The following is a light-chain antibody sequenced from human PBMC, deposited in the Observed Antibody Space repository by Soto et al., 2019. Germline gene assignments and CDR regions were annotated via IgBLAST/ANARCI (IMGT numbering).Light chain of an antibody. CDR1: QSVSSSY. CDR2: GAS. J-gene: IGKJ5*01. Sequence: EIVLTQSPGTLSLSPGERATLSCRASQSVSSSYFAWYQHKPGQAPRLLIYGASSRATGIPDRFSGSGSGTDFTLTIGRLEPEDFAVYYCQQYGGSPLITFGQGTRLEI. CDR3: QQYGGSPLIT. V-gene: IGKV3-20*01.